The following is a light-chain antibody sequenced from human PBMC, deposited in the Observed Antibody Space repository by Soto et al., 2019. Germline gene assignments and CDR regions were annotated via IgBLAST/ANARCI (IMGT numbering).Light chain of an antibody. CDR1: QSVYSN. V-gene: IGKV3-15*01. J-gene: IGKJ2*01. CDR2: GAF. Sequence: EIVMTQSPGTLSVSPGERATLSCRASQSVYSNLAWYQQKPGQAPSLLIYGAFIRATGIPARFSGSGSGTEFTLTISSLQSEDFAVYYCQQYNNWPRTFGQGTKLEIK. CDR3: QQYNNWPRT.